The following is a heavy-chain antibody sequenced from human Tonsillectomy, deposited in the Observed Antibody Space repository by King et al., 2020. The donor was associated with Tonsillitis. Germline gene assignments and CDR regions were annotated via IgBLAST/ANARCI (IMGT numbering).Heavy chain of an antibody. J-gene: IGHJ3*02. CDR1: GYTFTSYD. CDR3: ARVRSYYESSGYYGPDYDAFDI. CDR2: MNPNSGNT. Sequence: VQLVESGAEVKKPGASVKVSCKASGYTFTSYDINWVRQATGQGLEWMGWMNPNSGNTGYAQKFQGRVTMTRNTSKSTAYMELSSLRSEDTAVYYCARVRSYYESSGYYGPDYDAFDIWGQGTMVTVSS. D-gene: IGHD3-22*01. V-gene: IGHV1-8*01.